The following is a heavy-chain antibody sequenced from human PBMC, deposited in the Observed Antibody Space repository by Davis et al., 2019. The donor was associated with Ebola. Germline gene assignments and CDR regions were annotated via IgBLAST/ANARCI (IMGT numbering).Heavy chain of an antibody. CDR3: ARDTQWLVQGAFDI. CDR2: IYHSGST. D-gene: IGHD6-19*01. CDR1: GGSISSSNW. J-gene: IGHJ3*02. V-gene: IGHV4-4*02. Sequence: MPSETLSLTCAVSGGSISSSNWWSWVRQPPGKGLEWIGEIYHSGSTNYNPSLKSRVTISVDKSKNQFSLKLSSVTAADTAVYYCARDTQWLVQGAFDIWGQGTTVTVSS.